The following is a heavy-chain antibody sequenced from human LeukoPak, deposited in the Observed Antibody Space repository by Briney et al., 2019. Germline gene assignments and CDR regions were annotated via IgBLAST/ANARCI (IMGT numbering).Heavy chain of an antibody. CDR3: ATGASKVTTDFANY. V-gene: IGHV5-10-1*01. D-gene: IGHD4-17*01. J-gene: IGHJ4*02. Sequence: GESLKISCKGSGYSFTNYWISWVRQMTGKGVEWMGRIDPRDSYTKYSPSFEGHVTISVDRYITSAFLQWNSLKASDSAMYYCATGASKVTTDFANYWGQGTQVAVSS. CDR1: GYSFTNYW. CDR2: IDPRDSYT.